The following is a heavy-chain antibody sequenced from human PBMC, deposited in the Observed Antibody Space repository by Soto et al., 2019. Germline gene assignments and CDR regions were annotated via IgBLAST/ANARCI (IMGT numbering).Heavy chain of an antibody. Sequence: GGSLRLSCAASGFTFSSYGMHWVRQAPGKGLEWVAVIWYDGSNKYYADSVKGRFTISRDNSKNTLYPQMNSLRAEDTAVYYCARESRYSSSWLWGQGTLVTVSS. CDR1: GFTFSSYG. J-gene: IGHJ4*02. D-gene: IGHD6-13*01. CDR2: IWYDGSNK. CDR3: ARESRYSSSWL. V-gene: IGHV3-33*01.